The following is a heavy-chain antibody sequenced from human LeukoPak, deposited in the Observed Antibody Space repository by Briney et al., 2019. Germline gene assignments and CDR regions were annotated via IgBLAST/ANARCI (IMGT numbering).Heavy chain of an antibody. V-gene: IGHV4-59*01. D-gene: IGHD3-10*01. CDR2: IYYSGST. Sequence: SETLSLTCTVSGGSISSYYWSWIRQPPGKGLEWIGYIYYSGSTNHNPSLKSRVTISVDTSKNQFSLKLSSVTAADTAVYYCAREAAVVRGVDTWFDPWGQGTLVTVSS. CDR3: AREAAVVRGVDTWFDP. J-gene: IGHJ5*02. CDR1: GGSISSYY.